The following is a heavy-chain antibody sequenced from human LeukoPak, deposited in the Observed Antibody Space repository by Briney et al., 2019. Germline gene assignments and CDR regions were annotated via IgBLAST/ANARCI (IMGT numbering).Heavy chain of an antibody. CDR3: AMGGILGYCSSTSCYSY. D-gene: IGHD2-2*02. J-gene: IGHJ4*02. Sequence: GASVKVSCKASGYTFTGYGISWVRQAPGQGLEWMGWISAYNGNTNYAQKLQGRVTMTTDTSTSTAYMELRSLGSDDTAVYYCAMGGILGYCSSTSCYSYWGQGTLVTVSS. V-gene: IGHV1-18*01. CDR1: GYTFTGYG. CDR2: ISAYNGNT.